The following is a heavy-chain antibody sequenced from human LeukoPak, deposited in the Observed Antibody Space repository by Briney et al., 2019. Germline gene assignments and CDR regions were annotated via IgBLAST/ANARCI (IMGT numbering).Heavy chain of an antibody. CDR3: AKDLFSIWFGESY. D-gene: IGHD3-10*01. CDR1: GFTFSSYA. Sequence: PGGSLRLSCAASGFTFSSYAMHWVRQAPGKGLEWVAVISYDGSNKYYADSVKGRFTISRDNAKNSLYLQMNSLRAEDTAVYYCAKDLFSIWFGESYWGQGTLVTVSS. J-gene: IGHJ4*02. CDR2: ISYDGSNK. V-gene: IGHV3-30*04.